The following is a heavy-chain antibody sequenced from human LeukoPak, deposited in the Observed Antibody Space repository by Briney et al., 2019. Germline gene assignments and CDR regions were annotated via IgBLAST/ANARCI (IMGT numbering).Heavy chain of an antibody. CDR2: INPSGGST. J-gene: IGHJ3*02. CDR3: ARTQSFTYYYGSSGYDAFDI. CDR1: GGTFSSYA. V-gene: IGHV1-46*01. D-gene: IGHD3-22*01. Sequence: ASVKVSCKAPGGTFSSYAISWVRQAPGQGLEWMGIINPSGGSTSYAQKFQGRVTMTRDTSTSTVYMELSSLRSEDTAVYYCARTQSFTYYYGSSGYDAFDIWGQGTMVTVSS.